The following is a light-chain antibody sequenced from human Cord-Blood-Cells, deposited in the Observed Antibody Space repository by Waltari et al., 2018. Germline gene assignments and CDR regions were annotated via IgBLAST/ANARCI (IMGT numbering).Light chain of an antibody. J-gene: IGKJ1*01. CDR1: QSVSSY. V-gene: IGKV3-11*01. Sequence: ELVFTHSPATLSLSPGERATLSCRASQSVSSYLAWYQQKPGQAPRLLIYDASNRATGIPARFSGSGSGTDFTLTISSLEPEDFAVYYCQQRSNWPPSFGQGTKVEIK. CDR2: DAS. CDR3: QQRSNWPPS.